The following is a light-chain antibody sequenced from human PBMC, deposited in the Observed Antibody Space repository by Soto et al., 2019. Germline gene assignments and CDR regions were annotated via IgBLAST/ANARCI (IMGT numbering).Light chain of an antibody. Sequence: QSVLTQPASVSGSPGQSITISCTGTSRDVGGYNYVSWYQQHPGNAPKLMIYDVSNRPSGVSNRFSGSKSGNTASLTISGLQAEDEADYYCSSYTSSSTYVFGSGTKVTVL. CDR3: SSYTSSSTYV. J-gene: IGLJ1*01. CDR1: SRDVGGYNY. V-gene: IGLV2-14*01. CDR2: DVS.